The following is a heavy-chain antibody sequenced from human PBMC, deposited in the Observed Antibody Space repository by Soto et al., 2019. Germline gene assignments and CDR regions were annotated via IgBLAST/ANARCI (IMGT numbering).Heavy chain of an antibody. Sequence: ASVKVSCKASGGTFSSYAISWVRQAPGQGLEWMGGIIPIFGTANYAQKFQGRVTITADESTSTAYMELSSLRSEDTAVYYCARDSRPGSTTLYKWFDPWGQGTLVTVSS. V-gene: IGHV1-69*13. CDR1: GGTFSSYA. CDR3: ARDSRPGSTTLYKWFDP. J-gene: IGHJ5*02. D-gene: IGHD6-13*01. CDR2: IIPIFGTA.